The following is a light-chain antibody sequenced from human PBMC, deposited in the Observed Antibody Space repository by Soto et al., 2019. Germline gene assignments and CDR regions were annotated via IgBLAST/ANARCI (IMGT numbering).Light chain of an antibody. J-gene: IGLJ1*01. CDR3: NSYKRGSTYV. CDR1: SSDVGGYNY. V-gene: IGLV2-14*01. Sequence: QSALTQPASVSGSPGQSITISCTGTSSDVGGYNYVSWYQQHPGKAPKLIIYDVSNRPSGVSNRFSGSKSGNTASLAISGLQADDEADYYCNSYKRGSTYVFGTGTKVTDL. CDR2: DVS.